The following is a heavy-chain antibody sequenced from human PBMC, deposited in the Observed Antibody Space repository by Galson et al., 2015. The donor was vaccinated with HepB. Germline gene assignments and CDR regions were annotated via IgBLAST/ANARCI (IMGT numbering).Heavy chain of an antibody. CDR1: GFTVSSSNY. Sequence: SLRLSCAASGFTVSSSNYMSWVRQAPGKGLEWVSVIYSGGGTYYADSVKGRFTISRDNSKNTVYLQMNSLRAEDTAVYYCARGSYDSRGYYFDYWGQGTLVTVSS. CDR3: ARGSYDSRGYYFDY. D-gene: IGHD3-22*01. CDR2: IYSGGGT. J-gene: IGHJ4*02. V-gene: IGHV3-66*01.